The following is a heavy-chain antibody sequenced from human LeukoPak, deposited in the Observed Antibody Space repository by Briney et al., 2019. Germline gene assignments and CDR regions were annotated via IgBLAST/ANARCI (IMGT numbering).Heavy chain of an antibody. V-gene: IGHV3-33*08. CDR1: GFTFSSYG. CDR2: IWHDGRNK. Sequence: PGGSLILSCAASGFTFSSYGMHWVRQAPGKGLEWVAVIWHDGRNKYYADSVKGRFTISRDNSKNTLYLQMSSLRAEDTAVYYCARDRGSNDPIDYWGQGTLVTVSS. D-gene: IGHD2-15*01. J-gene: IGHJ4*02. CDR3: ARDRGSNDPIDY.